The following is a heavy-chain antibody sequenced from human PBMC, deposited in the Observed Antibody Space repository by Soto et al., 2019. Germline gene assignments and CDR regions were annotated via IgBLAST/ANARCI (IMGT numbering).Heavy chain of an antibody. J-gene: IGHJ4*02. V-gene: IGHV4-39*01. D-gene: IGHD2-21*02. CDR3: ARRCWGGYCYYF. Sequence: KASETLSLTCTVSGGSISSSAHYWGWIRQPPGKGLDWIGIIYYTGSAYYSPSLKSRVTISIDTSKNQFSLSLRSVTAADTAVYYCARRCWGGYCYYFWGQGTLVTVSS. CDR1: GGSISSSAHY. CDR2: IYYTGSA.